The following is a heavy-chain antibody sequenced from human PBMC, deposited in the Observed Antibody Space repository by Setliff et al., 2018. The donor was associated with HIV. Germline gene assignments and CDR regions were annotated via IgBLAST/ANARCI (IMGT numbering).Heavy chain of an antibody. CDR2: IYTGGAT. J-gene: IGHJ4*02. V-gene: IGHV3-66*02. D-gene: IGHD6-19*01. CDR1: GVTVSKSY. CDR3: AMSPYSSGLFDY. Sequence: GGSLRLSCAASGVTVSKSYMSWVRQAPGKGLEWASVIYTGGATFYADSVKARFTISRDNSRNTLYLQMNSLRAEDTAVYYCAMSPYSSGLFDYWGQGTLVTVSS.